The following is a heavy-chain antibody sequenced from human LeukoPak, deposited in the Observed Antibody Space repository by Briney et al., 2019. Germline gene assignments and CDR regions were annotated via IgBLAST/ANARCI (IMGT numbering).Heavy chain of an antibody. CDR3: ARALGGAENFDY. J-gene: IGHJ4*02. D-gene: IGHD3-16*01. CDR1: GYTFIAYY. Sequence: ASVKVSCKASGYTFIAYYIYWMRQAPGQGLEWVGRINPNSGGTNYAQKFQGWVTMTRDTSISTAYMELSRLRSDDTAVYYCARALGGAENFDYWGQGTLVTVSS. V-gene: IGHV1-2*04. CDR2: INPNSGGT.